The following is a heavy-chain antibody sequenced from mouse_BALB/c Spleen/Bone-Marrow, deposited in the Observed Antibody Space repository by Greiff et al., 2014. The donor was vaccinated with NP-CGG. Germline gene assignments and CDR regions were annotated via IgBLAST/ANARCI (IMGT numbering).Heavy chain of an antibody. CDR1: GFNIKDTY. J-gene: IGHJ3*01. CDR2: IDPANGNT. D-gene: IGHD1-1*01. V-gene: IGHV14-3*02. Sequence: VQLKESGAELVKPGASVKLSCTASGFNIKDTYMHWVKQRPEQGLEWIGRIDPANGNTKYDPKFQGKATITADTSSNTAYLQXSXXXXEDTAVYYCAAYYYGSSQFAYWGQGTLVTVSA. CDR3: AAYYYGSSQFAY.